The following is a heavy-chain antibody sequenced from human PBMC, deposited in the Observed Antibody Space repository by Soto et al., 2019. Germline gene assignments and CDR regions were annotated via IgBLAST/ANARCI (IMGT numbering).Heavy chain of an antibody. CDR3: ATPSGVTIFGVVPPPPDVYYYYGMDV. V-gene: IGHV1-24*01. CDR1: GYTLTELS. Sequence: QVQLVQSGAEVKKPGASVKVSCKVSGYTLTELSMHWVRQAPGKGLEWMGGFDPEDGETIYAQKFQGRVTMTEDTSTDTAYMELSRLRSEGTAVYYCATPSGVTIFGVVPPPPDVYYYYGMDVWGQGTTVTVSS. J-gene: IGHJ6*02. CDR2: FDPEDGET. D-gene: IGHD3-3*01.